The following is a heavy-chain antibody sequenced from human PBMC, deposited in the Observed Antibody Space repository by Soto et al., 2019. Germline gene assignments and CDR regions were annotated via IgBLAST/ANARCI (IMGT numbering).Heavy chain of an antibody. J-gene: IGHJ4*02. CDR3: ARGWYYFDF. CDR2: IYYGGAT. CDR1: GEPMTGGYY. D-gene: IGHD2-8*01. V-gene: IGHV4-38-2*01. Sequence: PSETLSLTXDVSGEPMTGGYYWGWIRHSPGKGLEWIGSIYYGGATYYNPSLRSRLTISIDASKNQFPLRLTSVTAADTALYYCARGWYYFDFWGQGTLVTVSS.